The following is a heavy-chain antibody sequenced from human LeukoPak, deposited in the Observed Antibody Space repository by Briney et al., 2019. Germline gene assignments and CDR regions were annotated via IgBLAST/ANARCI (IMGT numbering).Heavy chain of an antibody. D-gene: IGHD3-22*01. CDR1: GFTFGDYA. V-gene: IGHV3-49*04. CDR3: TRVSDSSGYYGRD. Sequence: GGSLRLSCTASGFTFGDYAMSWVRQAPGKGLEWVGFIRSKAYGGTTEYAASVKGRFTISRDDSRSIAYLQMNSLKTEDTAVYYCTRVSDSSGYYGRDWRQGTLVTVSS. J-gene: IGHJ4*02. CDR2: IRSKAYGGTT.